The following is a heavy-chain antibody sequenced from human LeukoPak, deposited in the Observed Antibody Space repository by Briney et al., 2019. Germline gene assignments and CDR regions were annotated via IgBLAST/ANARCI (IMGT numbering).Heavy chain of an antibody. V-gene: IGHV1-46*01. J-gene: IGHJ3*02. CDR2: INPRDGST. CDR1: GYRFTSYH. Sequence: ASVKVSCKASGYRFTSYHMHWVRQAPGQGFEWMGIINPRDGSTTYAQKFQGRVTMTRDTSTSTLYMELISLRSEDTALYYCARDLVLHGAFDIWGQGTMVTVSS. CDR3: ARDLVLHGAFDI.